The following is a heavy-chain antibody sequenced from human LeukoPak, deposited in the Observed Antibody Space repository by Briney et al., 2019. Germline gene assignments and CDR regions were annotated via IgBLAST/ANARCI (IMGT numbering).Heavy chain of an antibody. D-gene: IGHD1-26*01. Sequence: PGGSLRLSCTASGFAFSTYDMSWVRQAPGKGLEWVSSISGGSTYIYYIDSVKGRFTISRDNAKNSLYLQMESLSAEDTAVYYCARESGIMVGDYYYYYMDVWGIGTTVTVSS. J-gene: IGHJ6*03. CDR2: ISGGSTYI. V-gene: IGHV3-21*01. CDR3: ARESGIMVGDYYYYYMDV. CDR1: GFAFSTYD.